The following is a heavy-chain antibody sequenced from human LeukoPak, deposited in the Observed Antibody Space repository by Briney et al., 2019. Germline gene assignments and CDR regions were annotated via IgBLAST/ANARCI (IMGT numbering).Heavy chain of an antibody. CDR1: GFIFSSYA. J-gene: IGHJ3*02. V-gene: IGHV3-30-3*01. Sequence: GGSLRLSCAASGFIFSSYAMHWVRQAPGKGLEWVAVISYDGSNKYYADSVKGRFTISRDNSKNTLYLQMNSLRAEDTAVYYCARASGSGWYPGAFDIWGQGTMVTVSS. CDR3: ARASGSGWYPGAFDI. D-gene: IGHD6-19*01. CDR2: ISYDGSNK.